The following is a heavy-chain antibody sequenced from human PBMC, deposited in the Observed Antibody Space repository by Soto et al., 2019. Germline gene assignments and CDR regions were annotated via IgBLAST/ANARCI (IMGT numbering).Heavy chain of an antibody. Sequence: PSETLSLTCTVSGGSISSSRYYWGWIRQPPGKGLEWIGSIYYSGSTYSNPSLKSRVTISVDTSKNQFSLKLSSVTAADTAVYYCASRGSPYDFWSGYYGPGWFDPWGQGTLVTVSS. V-gene: IGHV4-39*01. CDR3: ASRGSPYDFWSGYYGPGWFDP. CDR1: GGSISSSRYY. D-gene: IGHD3-3*01. J-gene: IGHJ5*02. CDR2: IYYSGST.